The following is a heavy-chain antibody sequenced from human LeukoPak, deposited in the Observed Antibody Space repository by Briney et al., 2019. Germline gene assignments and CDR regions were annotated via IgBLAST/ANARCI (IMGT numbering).Heavy chain of an antibody. CDR3: AREPGFDSSGYLNWFDP. CDR2: ISYSGST. D-gene: IGHD3-22*01. V-gene: IGHV4-59*01. J-gene: IGHJ5*02. Sequence: SETLSLTCTVSGGSISSYYWSWIRQPPGKRLEWIACISYSGSTKYNPSLKSRVTISVDTSKNQLSLKLSSVTAADTAVYYCAREPGFDSSGYLNWFDPWGQGTLVTVSS. CDR1: GGSISSYY.